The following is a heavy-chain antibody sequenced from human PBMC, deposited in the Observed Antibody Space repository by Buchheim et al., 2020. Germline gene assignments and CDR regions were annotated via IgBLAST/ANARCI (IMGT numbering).Heavy chain of an antibody. CDR2: IYYSGST. D-gene: IGHD3-3*01. J-gene: IGHJ6*02. V-gene: IGHV4-31*03. CDR3: ASSHKRPRKTYYDFWSGYPQGGMDV. Sequence: QVQLQESGPGLVKPSQTLSLTCTVSGGSISSGGYYWSWIRQHPGKGLEWIGYIYYSGSTYYNPSLKSRVTISVDTSKNQFSLKLSSVTAADTAVYYCASSHKRPRKTYYDFWSGYPQGGMDVWGQGTT. CDR1: GGSISSGGYY.